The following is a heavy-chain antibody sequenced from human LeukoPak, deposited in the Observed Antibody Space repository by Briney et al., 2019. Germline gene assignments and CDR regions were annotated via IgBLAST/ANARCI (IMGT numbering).Heavy chain of an antibody. Sequence: GGSLRLSCAASGFTFSSYAMHWVRQAPGKGLEWVAVISYDGSNKYYADSVKGRFTTSRDNSKNTLYLQMNSLRAEDTAVYYCARDGYSGYDGIDYWGQGTLVTVSS. CDR3: ARDGYSGYDGIDY. CDR1: GFTFSSYA. V-gene: IGHV3-30*04. J-gene: IGHJ4*02. CDR2: ISYDGSNK. D-gene: IGHD5-12*01.